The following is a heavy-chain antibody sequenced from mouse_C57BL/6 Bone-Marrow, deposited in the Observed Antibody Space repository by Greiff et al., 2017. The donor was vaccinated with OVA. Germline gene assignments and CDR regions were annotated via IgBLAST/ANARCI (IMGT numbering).Heavy chain of an antibody. Sequence: QVQLKQPGAELVMPGASVKLSCKASGYTFTSYWMHWVKQRPGPGLEWIGEIDPSDSYTNYNQQFKGKSTLTVDKSSSTAYMQFSSLTSEDSAVYYCARRRNYKDYLDYWGQGTTLTVSS. J-gene: IGHJ2*01. CDR3: ARRRNYKDYLDY. D-gene: IGHD2-12*01. CDR2: IDPSDSYT. V-gene: IGHV1-69*01. CDR1: GYTFTSYW.